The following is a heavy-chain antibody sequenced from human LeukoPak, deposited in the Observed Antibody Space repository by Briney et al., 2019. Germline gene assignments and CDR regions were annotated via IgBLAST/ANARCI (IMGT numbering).Heavy chain of an antibody. CDR2: IYYSGST. J-gene: IGHJ4*02. V-gene: IGHV4-59*01. D-gene: IGHD3-10*01. CDR3: ARADYYGSGSYLQNFDY. CDR1: GGAISSYY. Sequence: PSETLSLTCTVSGGAISSYYWSWIRQPPGKGLEGIGDIYYSGSTNYNPSLKSRVTISVDTSKNQFSLKLSSVTAADTAVYYCARADYYGSGSYLQNFDYWGQGTLVTVSS.